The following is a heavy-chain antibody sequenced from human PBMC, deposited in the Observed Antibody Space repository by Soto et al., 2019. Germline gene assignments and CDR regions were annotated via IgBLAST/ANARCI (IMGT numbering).Heavy chain of an antibody. CDR3: ARQGEATVVTRDYYYYGMDV. CDR2: IYPGNSDT. CDR1: GYSFTSYW. Sequence: GESLKISCKGSGYSFTSYWIGWVRQIPGKGMELMGIIYPGNSDTRYSPSFQGQVTISADKSISTAYLQWSSLKASDTAMYYCARQGEATVVTRDYYYYGMDVWGQGTTVTVSS. D-gene: IGHD4-17*01. V-gene: IGHV5-51*01. J-gene: IGHJ6*02.